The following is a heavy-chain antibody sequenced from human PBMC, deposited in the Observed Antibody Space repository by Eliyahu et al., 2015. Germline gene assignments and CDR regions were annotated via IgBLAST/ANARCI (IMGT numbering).Heavy chain of an antibody. D-gene: IGHD2-2*01. V-gene: IGHV3-48*03. J-gene: IGHJ6*02. CDR2: ISSSGSTI. CDR3: ARFRLGYCSSTSCEATDYYGMDV. CDR1: GFTFXSXX. Sequence: EVQLVESGGGLVQPGGSLRXSXAASGFTFXSXXMXWXRXAPGKGLEWVSYISSSGSTIYYADSVKGRFTISRDXAKNSLYLQMNSLRAEDTAVYYCARFRLGYCSSTSCEATDYYGMDVWGQGTTVTVSS.